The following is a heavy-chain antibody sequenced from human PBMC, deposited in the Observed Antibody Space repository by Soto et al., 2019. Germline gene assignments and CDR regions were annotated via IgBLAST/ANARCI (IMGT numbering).Heavy chain of an antibody. V-gene: IGHV3-33*01. Sequence: GRSLCLSGPAAGFIFSNFGMRWVRQAPGKGLEWVGGVWYDGSNGVSAESVKGRFTISRDNSKNTVYLQMTSLRAEDTGVYYCARGPRTARASAMDVWGQGTTVTVSS. CDR1: GFIFSNFG. J-gene: IGHJ6*02. CDR2: VWYDGSNG. CDR3: ARGPRTARASAMDV. D-gene: IGHD6-6*01.